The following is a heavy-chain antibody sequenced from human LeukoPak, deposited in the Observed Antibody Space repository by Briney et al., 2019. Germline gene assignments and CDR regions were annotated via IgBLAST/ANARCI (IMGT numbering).Heavy chain of an antibody. CDR1: GGSISSSSYY. D-gene: IGHD3-3*01. J-gene: IGHJ5*02. CDR2: IYYTGSA. Sequence: PSETLSLTCTVSGGSISSSSYYWGWIRQPPGKGLEYIGTIYYTGSAYYNPSLKSRVTISVDTSKNQFSLKLSSVTAADTALYYCARHPYSDFWSGHNWFDPWGQGTLVTVSS. CDR3: ARHPYSDFWSGHNWFDP. V-gene: IGHV4-39*01.